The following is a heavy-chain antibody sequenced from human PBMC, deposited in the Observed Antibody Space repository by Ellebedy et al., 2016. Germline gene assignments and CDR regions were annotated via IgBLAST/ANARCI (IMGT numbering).Heavy chain of an antibody. CDR3: VRSGESSYYFDY. J-gene: IGHJ4*02. CDR1: GFIFSRYS. V-gene: IGHV3-21*01. Sequence: GESLKISXAASGFIFSRYSMDWVRQAPGKGLEWVSSISSSSSYIYYADSVKGRFTVSRDNAQNSLYLQMNSLRAEDTAVFYCVRSGESSYYFDYWGQGILVTVSS. CDR2: ISSSSSYI. D-gene: IGHD3-10*01.